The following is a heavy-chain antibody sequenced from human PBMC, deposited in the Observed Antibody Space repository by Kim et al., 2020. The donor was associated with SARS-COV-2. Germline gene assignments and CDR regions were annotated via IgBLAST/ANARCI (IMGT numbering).Heavy chain of an antibody. D-gene: IGHD3-16*01. Sequence: ASVKVSCKASGYTFTEFYIHWVRQAPGQGPEWMGWINPNVGVTTTAQRFQGRVTMTRDTSTNTAFMELSSLRSDDTAVYYCARRLGSAGGYYYGFDVWG. CDR1: GYTFTEFY. J-gene: IGHJ6*02. CDR2: INPNVGVT. V-gene: IGHV1-2*02. CDR3: ARRLGSAGGYYYGFDV.